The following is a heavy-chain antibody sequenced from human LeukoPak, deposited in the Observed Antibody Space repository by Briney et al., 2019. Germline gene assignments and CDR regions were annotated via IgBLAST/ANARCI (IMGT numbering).Heavy chain of an antibody. Sequence: SETLSLTCTVSGGSISSYHWSWIRQPAEKGLEWIGRIYSNGNTNYNSSFKSRVTMSVDTSKNQFSLKLTSVTAADAAVYYCARDVITTVRGISSFFDYWGQGILVTVSS. V-gene: IGHV4-4*07. CDR2: IYSNGNT. D-gene: IGHD3-10*01. CDR3: ARDVITTVRGISSFFDY. CDR1: GGSISSYH. J-gene: IGHJ4*02.